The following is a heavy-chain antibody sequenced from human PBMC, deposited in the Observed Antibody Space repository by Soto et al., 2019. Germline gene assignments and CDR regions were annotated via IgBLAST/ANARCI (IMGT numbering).Heavy chain of an antibody. V-gene: IGHV1-69*12. CDR3: AATNCRSDDSICHYSNGMAV. CDR1: GGTFSSYS. CDR2: IIPVFGTA. Sequence: QVQVVQSGAEVKKPGSSLKVSCKASGGTFSSYSVSWVRQAPGQGLEWMGAIIPVFGTADFSQQFQDRVSITADESTGTYFMDLTRLRSEDTAVYYCAATNCRSDDSICHYSNGMAVWGQGTTVTVSS. J-gene: IGHJ6*02. D-gene: IGHD2-15*01.